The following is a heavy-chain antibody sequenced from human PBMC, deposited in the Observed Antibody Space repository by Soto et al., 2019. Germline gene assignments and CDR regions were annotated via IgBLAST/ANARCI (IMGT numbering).Heavy chain of an antibody. V-gene: IGHV1-69*13. D-gene: IGHD3-9*01. J-gene: IGHJ4*02. Sequence: ASVKVSCKASGGMFYSSAINWVRQAPGQGLEWMGGIVPMNGSPKYAQEFLGRVTISADASATTAYMDLSGLKSEDTAVYYCSFDPHRTHQPTRYWGRGTQVTVSS. CDR1: GGMFYSSA. CDR2: IVPMNGSP. CDR3: SFDPHRTHQPTRY.